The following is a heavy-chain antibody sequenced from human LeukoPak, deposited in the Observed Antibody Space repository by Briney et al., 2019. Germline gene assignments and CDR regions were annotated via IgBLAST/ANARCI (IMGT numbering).Heavy chain of an antibody. CDR2: IYYSGST. J-gene: IGHJ4*02. V-gene: IGHV4-59*01. D-gene: IGHD6-13*01. CDR1: GGSISSYY. CDR3: ARVAVAGYYFDY. Sequence: PSETLSLTCTVSGGSISSYYWSWIRQPPGKGLEWIGYIYYSGSTNYSPSLKSRVTISVDTSKNQFSLKLSSVTAADTAVYYCARVAVAGYYFDYWGQGTLVTVSS.